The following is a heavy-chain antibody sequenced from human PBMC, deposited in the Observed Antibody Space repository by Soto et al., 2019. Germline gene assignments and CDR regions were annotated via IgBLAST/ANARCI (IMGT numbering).Heavy chain of an antibody. CDR1: GFTFAGYA. J-gene: IGHJ3*02. CDR3: AKDRGDLIVGARPYAFDI. V-gene: IGHV3-23*01. D-gene: IGHD1-26*01. CDR2: ISGSGGST. Sequence: GGSLRLSCAVSGFTFAGYAMSWVRQAPGKGLEWVSGISGSGGSTYYADSVKGRFTISRDNSKNTLYLQMNSLRAEDTAVYYCAKDRGDLIVGARPYAFDIWGQGTMVTVSS.